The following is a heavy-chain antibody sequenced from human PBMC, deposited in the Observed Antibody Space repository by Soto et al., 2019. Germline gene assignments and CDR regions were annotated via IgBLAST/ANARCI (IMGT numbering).Heavy chain of an antibody. D-gene: IGHD3-3*01. CDR2: IKQDGSEK. Sequence: QPGGSLRLSCAASGFTFSSYLMSGVRQAPGKGLEWVANIKQDGSEKYYVDSVNGRFTISRDNAKNSLYLQMNSLRAEDTAVYYCASTPNQNKYDFWSGSNCFDPWGQGTLVTVSS. CDR1: GFTFSSYL. J-gene: IGHJ5*02. V-gene: IGHV3-7*01. CDR3: ASTPNQNKYDFWSGSNCFDP.